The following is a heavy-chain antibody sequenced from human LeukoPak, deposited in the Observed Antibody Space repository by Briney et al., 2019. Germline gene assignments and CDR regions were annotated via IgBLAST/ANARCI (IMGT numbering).Heavy chain of an antibody. CDR2: ISISSSTI. CDR3: ARDDEYSSSWPRTYNWFDP. V-gene: IGHV3-48*02. J-gene: IGHJ5*02. Sequence: GGSLRLSCAASGFTFSSYSMNWVRQAPGKGLEWVSYISISSSTIYYADSVKGRFTISRDNAKNSLYLQMNSLRDEDTAVYYCARDDEYSSSWPRTYNWFDPWGQGTLVTVSS. CDR1: GFTFSSYS. D-gene: IGHD6-13*01.